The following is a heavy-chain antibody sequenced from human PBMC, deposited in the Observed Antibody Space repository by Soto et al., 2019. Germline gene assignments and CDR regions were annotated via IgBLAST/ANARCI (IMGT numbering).Heavy chain of an antibody. Sequence: QVQLVQSGAEVKKPGSSVKVSCKASGGTFSSYAISWVRQAPGQWLEWMGGIIPIFGTANYAQKFQGRVTITEDESTSTAYMELSSLRSEDTAVYYCARGGFGFTRSSWSNYYGMDVWGQGTTVTVSS. CDR2: IIPIFGTA. CDR1: GGTFSSYA. J-gene: IGHJ6*02. D-gene: IGHD6-13*01. CDR3: ARGGFGFTRSSWSNYYGMDV. V-gene: IGHV1-69*01.